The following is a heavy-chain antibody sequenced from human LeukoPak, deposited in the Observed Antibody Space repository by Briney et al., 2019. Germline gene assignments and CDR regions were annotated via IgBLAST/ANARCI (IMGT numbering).Heavy chain of an antibody. V-gene: IGHV3-30-3*01. CDR2: ISYDGSSK. J-gene: IGHJ6*02. CDR3: AREWDQGYYDSSGYWLSYGMDV. CDR1: GFTFSTYA. D-gene: IGHD3-22*01. Sequence: GGSLRLSCAASGFTFSTYAMHWVRQAPGKGLEWVAVISYDGSSKYYADSVKGRFTISRDNSKNTLYLQMNSLRAEDTAVYYCAREWDQGYYDSSGYWLSYGMDVWGQGTTVTVSS.